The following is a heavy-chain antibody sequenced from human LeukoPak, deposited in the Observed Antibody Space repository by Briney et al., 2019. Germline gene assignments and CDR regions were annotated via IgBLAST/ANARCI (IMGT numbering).Heavy chain of an antibody. CDR3: ARDRSDYYGSGSHSDY. V-gene: IGHV3-66*01. Sequence: PGGSLRLSCAASGFTVSSNYMSWVRQAPGKGLEWVSVIYSGGSTYYADSVKGRFTISRDNSKNTLYLQMNSLRAGDTAVYYCARDRSDYYGSGSHSDYWGQGTLVTVSS. CDR2: IYSGGST. CDR1: GFTVSSNY. J-gene: IGHJ4*02. D-gene: IGHD3-10*01.